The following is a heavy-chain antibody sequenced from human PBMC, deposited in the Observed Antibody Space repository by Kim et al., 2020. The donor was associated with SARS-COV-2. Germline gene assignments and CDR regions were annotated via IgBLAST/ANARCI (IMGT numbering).Heavy chain of an antibody. V-gene: IGHV3-66*04. Sequence: GGSLRLSCAVSGFSVSGDYMNWVRQAPGKGLECVSVNHTGGATFYADSVKGRFTISRDSSKNTLYLQMNSLRVEDTAVYYCARHDWFDPWGQGTLVTVSS. CDR1: GFSVSGDY. CDR3: ARHDWFDP. CDR2: NHTGGAT. J-gene: IGHJ5*02.